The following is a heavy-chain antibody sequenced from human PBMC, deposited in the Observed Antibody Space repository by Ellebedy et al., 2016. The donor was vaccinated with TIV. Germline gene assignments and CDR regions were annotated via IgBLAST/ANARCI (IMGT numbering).Heavy chain of an antibody. CDR2: IYYSGST. CDR3: ASPQTGSIVPNAFDI. V-gene: IGHV4-39*07. Sequence: SETLSLTCTVSGGSISSSSYYWGWIRQPPGKGLEWIGSIYYSGSTYYNPSLKSRVTISVDTSKNQFSLKLKSVTAADTAVYYCASPQTGSIVPNAFDIWGQGTMVTVSS. D-gene: IGHD6-13*01. J-gene: IGHJ3*02. CDR1: GGSISSSSYY.